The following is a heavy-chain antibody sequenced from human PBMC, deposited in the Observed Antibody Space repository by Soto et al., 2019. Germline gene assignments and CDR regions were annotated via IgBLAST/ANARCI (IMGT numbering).Heavy chain of an antibody. CDR3: ARGASTFGGVIVILYDYYGMDV. D-gene: IGHD3-16*02. CDR1: GGSFSGYY. Sequence: PSETLSLTCAVYGGSFSGYYWSWIRQPPGKGLEWIGEINHSGSTNYNPSLKSRVTISVDTSKNQFSLKLSSVTAADTAVYYCARGASTFGGVIVILYDYYGMDVWGQGTTVTVSS. J-gene: IGHJ6*02. CDR2: INHSGST. V-gene: IGHV4-34*01.